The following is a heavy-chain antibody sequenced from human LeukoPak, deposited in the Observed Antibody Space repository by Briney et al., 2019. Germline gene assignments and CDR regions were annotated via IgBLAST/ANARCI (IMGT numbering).Heavy chain of an antibody. D-gene: IGHD6-19*01. Sequence: GRSLRLSCAASGFTFSSYGMHWVRQAPGKGLEWVAVISYDGSNKYYADSVKGRFTISRDNSKNTLYLQMNSLRAEDTAVYYCAKAGGSSGFNDYWAREPWSPSPQ. CDR1: GFTFSSYG. V-gene: IGHV3-30*18. CDR3: AKAGGSSGFNDY. CDR2: ISYDGSNK. J-gene: IGHJ4*02.